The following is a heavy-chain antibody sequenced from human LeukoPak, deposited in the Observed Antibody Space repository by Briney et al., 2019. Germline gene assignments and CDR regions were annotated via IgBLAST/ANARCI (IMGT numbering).Heavy chain of an antibody. Sequence: GESLKISRKGSGYSFSNYRSAWVRQMPGKGLEWVGIIYPGDSDSKYSRSFQGQVTTSADQSINTAYLQWSSLKASDSGMYYCARRLGGADVFDIWGQGTMVTVSS. CDR2: IYPGDSDS. CDR1: GYSFSNYR. D-gene: IGHD3-16*01. J-gene: IGHJ3*02. CDR3: ARRLGGADVFDI. V-gene: IGHV5-51*01.